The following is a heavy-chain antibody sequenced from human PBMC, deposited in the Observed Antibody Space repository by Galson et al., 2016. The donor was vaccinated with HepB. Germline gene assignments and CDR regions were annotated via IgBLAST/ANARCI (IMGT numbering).Heavy chain of an antibody. V-gene: IGHV4-59*08. Sequence: SETLSLTCTVSGDSINNAYWSWIRQSPGKGLEWIGYTHYSEPTKYNTSPKSRVTISVDMTKNQFSLKLTSVTAADAAVYYCARRRGWLDVYYFYGMDIWGQGTTVTVSS. D-gene: IGHD2-2*03. CDR3: ARRRGWLDVYYFYGMDI. CDR1: GDSINNAY. CDR2: THYSEPT. J-gene: IGHJ6*02.